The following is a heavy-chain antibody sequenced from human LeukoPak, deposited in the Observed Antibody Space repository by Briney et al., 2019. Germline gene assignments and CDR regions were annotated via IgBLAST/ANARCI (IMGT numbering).Heavy chain of an antibody. Sequence: PSETLSLTCAVYGGSFSGYYWSWIRQPPGKGLEWIGEINHSGSTNYNPSLKSRVTISVDTSKNQFSLKLSSVTAADTAVYYCARRVVRGDSFDYWGQGTLVTVSS. CDR2: INHSGST. V-gene: IGHV4-34*01. J-gene: IGHJ4*02. CDR1: GGSFSGYY. CDR3: ARRVVRGDSFDY. D-gene: IGHD3-10*01.